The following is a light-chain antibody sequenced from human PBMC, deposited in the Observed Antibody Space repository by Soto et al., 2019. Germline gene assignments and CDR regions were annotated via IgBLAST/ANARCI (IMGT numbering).Light chain of an antibody. J-gene: IGKJ2*01. CDR1: QSIGSN. Sequence: EIVMTQSPATLSVSPGDRATLSCRASQSIGSNLAWYQLKPGQAPRLLIYGAATSATGIPAKFSGSGSRTECSLTISSLQSEDSAVYYCQEYNIWSLYTFGEGTKLDIK. CDR2: GAA. CDR3: QEYNIWSLYT. V-gene: IGKV3-15*01.